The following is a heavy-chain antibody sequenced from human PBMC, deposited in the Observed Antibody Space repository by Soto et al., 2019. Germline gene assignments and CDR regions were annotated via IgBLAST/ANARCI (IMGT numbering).Heavy chain of an antibody. D-gene: IGHD2-2*01. J-gene: IGHJ4*02. V-gene: IGHV4-59*08. CDR2: IYYSGST. CDR3: ARVKERNLGYCSSTSCYYALDY. CDR1: GGSISSYY. Sequence: PSETLSLTCTVSGGSISSYYWSWIRQPPGKGLEWIGYIYYSGSTNYNPSLKSRVTISVDTSKNQFSLKLSSVTAADTAVYYCARVKERNLGYCSSTSCYYALDYWGQGTLVTAPQ.